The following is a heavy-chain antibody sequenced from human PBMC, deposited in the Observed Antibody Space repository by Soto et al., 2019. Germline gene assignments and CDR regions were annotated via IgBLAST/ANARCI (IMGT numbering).Heavy chain of an antibody. Sequence: GGSLRLSCAASGFTFSSYAMHWVRQAPGKGLEWVAVISYDGSNKYYADSVKGRFTISRDNSKNTLYLQMNSLRAEDTAVYYCARAAQAITMIVVAPPGYWGQGTLVTVSS. CDR1: GFTFSSYA. D-gene: IGHD3-22*01. V-gene: IGHV3-30-3*01. J-gene: IGHJ4*02. CDR3: ARAAQAITMIVVAPPGY. CDR2: ISYDGSNK.